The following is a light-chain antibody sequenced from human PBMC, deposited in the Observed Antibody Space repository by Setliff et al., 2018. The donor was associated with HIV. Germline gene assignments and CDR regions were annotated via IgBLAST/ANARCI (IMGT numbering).Light chain of an antibody. Sequence: LAQPASVSGSPGQSITISCTGTSSDVVDYNYVSWYQQYPGKAPKLMISAVSNRPSGVSNRFSGSKSGNTASLTISGLQAEDEADYYCISYTSSSTLFGGGTKGTV. CDR1: SSDVVDYNY. CDR2: AVS. J-gene: IGLJ2*01. V-gene: IGLV2-14*03. CDR3: ISYTSSSTL.